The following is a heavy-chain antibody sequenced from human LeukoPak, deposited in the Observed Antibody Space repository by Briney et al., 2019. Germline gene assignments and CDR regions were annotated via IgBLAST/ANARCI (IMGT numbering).Heavy chain of an antibody. Sequence: ASVKVSCKASGYTFTSYGISWVRQAPGQGLEWMGWISAYNGNTNYAQKFQGRVTITADESTSTAYMELSSLRSEDTAVYHCARDLRGYSGYAYWGQGTLVTVSS. CDR3: ARDLRGYSGYAY. J-gene: IGHJ4*02. CDR2: ISAYNGNT. V-gene: IGHV1-18*01. D-gene: IGHD5-12*01. CDR1: GYTFTSYG.